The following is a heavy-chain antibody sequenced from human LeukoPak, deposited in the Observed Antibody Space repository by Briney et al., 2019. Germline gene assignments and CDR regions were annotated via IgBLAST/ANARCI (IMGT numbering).Heavy chain of an antibody. J-gene: IGHJ4*02. D-gene: IGHD2-2*01. CDR1: GFTFSSYA. CDR3: AKASGLCSSSSCPPDY. CDR2: ISWNSGSI. V-gene: IGHV3-9*01. Sequence: GGSLRLSCAASGFTFSSYAMHWVRQTPGKGLEWVSGISWNSGSIGYADSVKGRFTISRDNAKRSLYLQLNSLRAEDTALYFCAKASGLCSSSSCPPDYWGQGTLVTVSS.